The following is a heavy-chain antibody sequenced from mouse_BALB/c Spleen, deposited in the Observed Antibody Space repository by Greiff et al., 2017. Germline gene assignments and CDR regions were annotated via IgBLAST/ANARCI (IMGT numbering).Heavy chain of an antibody. CDR1: GFAFSSYD. Sequence: EVKLMESGGGLVKPGGSLKLSCAASGFAFSSYDMSWVRQTPEKRLEWVAYLSSGGGSTYYPDTVKCRFTISRDNAKNTLYLQMSSLKSEDTAMYYCARHRGSRFAYWGQGTLVTVSA. CDR2: LSSGGGST. J-gene: IGHJ3*01. CDR3: ARHRGSRFAY. V-gene: IGHV5-12-1*01. D-gene: IGHD1-1*01.